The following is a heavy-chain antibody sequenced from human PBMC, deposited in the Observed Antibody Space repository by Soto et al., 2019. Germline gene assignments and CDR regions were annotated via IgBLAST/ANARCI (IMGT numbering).Heavy chain of an antibody. CDR1: GVAVSGFF. CDR2: IYHSGST. V-gene: IGHV4-38-2*02. Sequence: SGTLALICPFTGVAVSGFFGSWIGQSAGKGLEWIGSIYHSGSTYYNPSLKSRVTISVDTSKNQFSLKLSSVTAADTAVYYCARGDCSGGSCYNWFDPWGQGTLVTVSS. D-gene: IGHD2-15*01. CDR3: ARGDCSGGSCYNWFDP. J-gene: IGHJ5*02.